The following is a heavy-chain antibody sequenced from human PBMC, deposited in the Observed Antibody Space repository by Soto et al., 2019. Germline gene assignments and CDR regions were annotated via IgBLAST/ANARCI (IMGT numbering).Heavy chain of an antibody. CDR1: GYTLTELS. Sequence: ASVKVSCKVSGYTLTELSMHWVRQAPGKGLEWMGGFDPEDGETIYAQKFQGRVTMTEDTSTDTAYMELSSLRSEDTAVYYCATAPLIYDSSGYCLDYWGQGTLVTVSS. D-gene: IGHD3-22*01. CDR2: FDPEDGET. CDR3: ATAPLIYDSSGYCLDY. V-gene: IGHV1-24*01. J-gene: IGHJ4*02.